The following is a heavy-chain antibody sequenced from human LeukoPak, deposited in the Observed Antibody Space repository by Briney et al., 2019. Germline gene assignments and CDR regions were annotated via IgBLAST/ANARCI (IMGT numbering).Heavy chain of an antibody. D-gene: IGHD1-7*01. CDR2: IYYSGST. Sequence: TSETLSLTCTVSGGSISSSSYYWGWIRQPPGKGLEWIRSIYYSGSTYYNPSLKSRVTISVDTSKNQFSLKLSSVTAADTAVYYCARQGYNWNYPRTGYYYYYGMDVWGQGTTVTVSS. V-gene: IGHV4-39*01. CDR3: ARQGYNWNYPRTGYYYYYGMDV. CDR1: GGSISSSSYY. J-gene: IGHJ6*02.